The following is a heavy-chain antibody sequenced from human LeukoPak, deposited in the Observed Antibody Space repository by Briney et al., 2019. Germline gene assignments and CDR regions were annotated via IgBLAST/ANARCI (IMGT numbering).Heavy chain of an antibody. V-gene: IGHV1-2*02. Sequence: ASVKASCKASGYTFTGYYMHWVRQAPGQGLEWMGWINPNSGGTNYAQKFQGRVTMTRDTSISTAYMELSRLRSDDTAVYYCARIRKGEYSSSWYLDYWGQGTLVTVSS. J-gene: IGHJ4*02. CDR1: GYTFTGYY. D-gene: IGHD6-13*01. CDR2: INPNSGGT. CDR3: ARIRKGEYSSSWYLDY.